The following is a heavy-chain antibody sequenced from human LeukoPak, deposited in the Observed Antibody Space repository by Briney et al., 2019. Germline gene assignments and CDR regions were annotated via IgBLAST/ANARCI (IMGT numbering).Heavy chain of an antibody. V-gene: IGHV4-39*01. CDR2: IYYSGST. J-gene: IGHJ5*02. D-gene: IGHD1/OR15-1a*01. CDR3: ARPYGEQLHP. Sequence: SETLSLTCTVSGGSISSSSYYWGWIRQPPGKGLEWIGSIYYSGSTYYNPSLKSQLTISVDPSKNQFSLKLSSVTAADTAVYYCARPYGEQLHPWRQGTLVSVSS. CDR1: GGSISSSSYY.